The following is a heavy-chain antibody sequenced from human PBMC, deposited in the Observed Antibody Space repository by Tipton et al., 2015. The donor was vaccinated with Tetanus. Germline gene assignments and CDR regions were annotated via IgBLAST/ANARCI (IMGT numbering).Heavy chain of an antibody. CDR2: IIPIFGTA. CDR3: ASKPTKSGYKLPLDY. J-gene: IGHJ4*02. D-gene: IGHD5-12*01. V-gene: IGHV1-69*01. Sequence: QLVQSGAEVKKPGSSVKVSCKASGGTFSSYAISWVRRAPGQGLEWMGGIIPIFGTANYAQKFQGRVTITADESTSPAYMELSSLRSEDTAVYYCASKPTKSGYKLPLDYWGQGTLVTVSS. CDR1: GGTFSSYA.